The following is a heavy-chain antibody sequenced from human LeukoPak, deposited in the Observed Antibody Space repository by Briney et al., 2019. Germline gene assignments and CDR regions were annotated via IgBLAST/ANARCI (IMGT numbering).Heavy chain of an antibody. V-gene: IGHV5-51*01. D-gene: IGHD1-26*01. Sequence: GESLKISCQGSGYKFTNYWIGWVRQMPGKGLEWMGIINPGDSDTRYSPSFQGQVTISADKSISTVYLQWSSLKASDTAMYYCARRLLVGVKSYVDVWGPGTTVTVSS. CDR3: ARRLLVGVKSYVDV. CDR2: INPGDSDT. J-gene: IGHJ6*02. CDR1: GYKFTNYW.